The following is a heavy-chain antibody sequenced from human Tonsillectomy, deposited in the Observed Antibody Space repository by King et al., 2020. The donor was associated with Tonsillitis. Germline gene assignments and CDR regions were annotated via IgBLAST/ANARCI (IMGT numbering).Heavy chain of an antibody. Sequence: VQLQESGPGLVKPSETLSLTCTVSGGSISSYYWSWIRQPPGKGLEWIGYIYYSGSTNYNPSLKSRVTISVDTSKNQFSLKLSSVTAADTAVYYCARHRIPQLWLNYYYYGMDVWGQGTTVTVSS. D-gene: IGHD5-18*01. CDR1: GGSISSYY. CDR2: IYYSGST. J-gene: IGHJ6*02. CDR3: ARHRIPQLWLNYYYYGMDV. V-gene: IGHV4-59*08.